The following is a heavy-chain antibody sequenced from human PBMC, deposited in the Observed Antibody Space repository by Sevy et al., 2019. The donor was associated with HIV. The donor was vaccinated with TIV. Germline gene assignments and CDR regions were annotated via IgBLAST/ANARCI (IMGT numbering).Heavy chain of an antibody. CDR1: GFTFSSYW. D-gene: IGHD2-2*01. CDR2: IKKDGSEK. Sequence: GGSLRLSCAASGFTFSSYWMSWVRQAPGKGLEWVANIKKDGSEKYYLNSLKGRFTISRDNAKNSLYLQMNSRRVEDTAMYYCARDCSSTNCLWGLDVWGQGTTVTVSS. CDR3: ARDCSSTNCLWGLDV. V-gene: IGHV3-7*03. J-gene: IGHJ6*02.